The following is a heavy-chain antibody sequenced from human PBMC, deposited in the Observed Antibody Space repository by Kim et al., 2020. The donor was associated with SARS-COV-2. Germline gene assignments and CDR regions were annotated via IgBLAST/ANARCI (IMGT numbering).Heavy chain of an antibody. CDR1: GFTFSDNA. Sequence: GSLRLSCAASGFTFSDNAMSWVRRAPGKGLEWVSGISGSISDTKYADSVRGRFTISRDNSKNTLYLQMDSLRVEDTSVYYCAKDLLYVLGRGYFDSWG. J-gene: IGHJ6*01. D-gene: IGHD3-9*01. CDR3: AKDLLYVLGRGYFDS. CDR2: ISGSISDT. V-gene: IGHV3-23*01.